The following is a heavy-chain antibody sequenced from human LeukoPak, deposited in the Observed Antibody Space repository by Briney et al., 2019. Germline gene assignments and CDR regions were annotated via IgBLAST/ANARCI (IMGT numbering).Heavy chain of an antibody. J-gene: IGHJ5*02. CDR1: GFAFGVHA. CDR3: AKDWTPHNRVYDCLDA. V-gene: IGHV3-23*01. CDR2: IGSGADL. D-gene: IGHD3-16*01. Sequence: GGSLRLSCVGSGFAFGVHAMSWVRQAPGKGPEWVATIGSGADLFYAESVKGRFTISRDDPRNAVWLQMNSLRAEDTALYYCAKDWTPHNRVYDCLDAWGQGTQVTVSS.